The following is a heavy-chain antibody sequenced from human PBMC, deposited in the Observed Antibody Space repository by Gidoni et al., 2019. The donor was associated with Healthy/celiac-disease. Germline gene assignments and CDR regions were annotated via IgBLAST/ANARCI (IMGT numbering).Heavy chain of an antibody. CDR2: IYSGGST. Sequence: IPPGGSLRPSGAASGFTVSSNYMSWVRQAPGKGLEWVSVIYSGGSTYYADSVKGRFTISRDNSKNTLYLQMNSLRAEDTAVYYCARGPWGGSPWVYWGQGTLVTVSS. V-gene: IGHV3-53*01. J-gene: IGHJ4*02. CDR1: GFTVSSNY. CDR3: ARGPWGGSPWVY. D-gene: IGHD3-16*01.